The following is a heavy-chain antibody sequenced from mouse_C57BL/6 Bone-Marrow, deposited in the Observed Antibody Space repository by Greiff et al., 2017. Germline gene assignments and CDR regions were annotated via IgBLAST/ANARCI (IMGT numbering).Heavy chain of an antibody. V-gene: IGHV5-17*01. CDR2: ISSGSSTS. J-gene: IGHJ2*01. CDR3: ARGTGIYFDY. Sequence: EVKLMESGGGLVKPGGSLKLSCAASGFTFSDYGMHWVRQAPEKGLEWVAYISSGSSTSYYADTVKGRFTISRDNTKITLFLQMTSLGSEGTAMYYCARGTGIYFDYWGQGTTLTVSS. D-gene: IGHD4-1*01. CDR1: GFTFSDYG.